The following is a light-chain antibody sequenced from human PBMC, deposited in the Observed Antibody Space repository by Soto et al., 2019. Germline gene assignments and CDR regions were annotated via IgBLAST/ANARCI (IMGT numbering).Light chain of an antibody. Sequence: EIVLTQSPGTLSLSPGERATLSCRASQRISNSYLAWYQQKPGQAPRLLLYDASSRATGIPDRVSGSGSGTDFTLTISRLEPEDFATYYCQQFNNYPLTFGPGTKVDIK. CDR1: QRISNSY. V-gene: IGKV3-20*01. J-gene: IGKJ3*01. CDR3: QQFNNYPLT. CDR2: DAS.